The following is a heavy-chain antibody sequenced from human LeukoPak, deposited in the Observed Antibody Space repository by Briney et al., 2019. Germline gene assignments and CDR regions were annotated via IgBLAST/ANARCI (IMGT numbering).Heavy chain of an antibody. J-gene: IGHJ5*02. V-gene: IGHV3-7*01. Sequence: GGSLRLSCAASGFTFSSYWMSWVRQAPGKGLERVANIKQDGSEKYYVDSVKGRFTISRDNAKNSLYLQMNSLRAEDTAVYYCARDASSSWYGEIDPWGQGTLVTVSS. CDR1: GFTFSSYW. D-gene: IGHD6-13*01. CDR2: IKQDGSEK. CDR3: ARDASSSWYGEIDP.